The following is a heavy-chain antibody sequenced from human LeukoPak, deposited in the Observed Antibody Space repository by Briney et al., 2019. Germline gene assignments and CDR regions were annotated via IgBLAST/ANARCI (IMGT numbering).Heavy chain of an antibody. Sequence: ASVKVSCKASGYTFTSYGISWVRQAPGQGLEWMGWISAYNGNTNYAQKLQGRVTMTTDTSTSRAYMELRSLRSDDTAVYYCARDGIVVVPAATWNDYWGQGTLVTVTS. CDR2: ISAYNGNT. D-gene: IGHD2-2*01. CDR3: ARDGIVVVPAATWNDY. V-gene: IGHV1-18*01. CDR1: GYTFTSYG. J-gene: IGHJ4*02.